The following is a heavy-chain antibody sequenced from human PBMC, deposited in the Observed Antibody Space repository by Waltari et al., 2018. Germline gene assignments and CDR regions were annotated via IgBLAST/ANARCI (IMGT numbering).Heavy chain of an antibody. D-gene: IGHD3-22*01. V-gene: IGHV3-49*04. Sequence: EVQLVASGGVLLQPGRPLRLSCTTSGFIFGDYLISWVRQAPGKGLEWVAFIRSNAIGGTAEYAASLKGRITISRDDSNNIAWLQINSLETEDTAMYYCTRSTFYYDVSGSRQGIDFWGQGTLVLVSS. CDR1: GFIFGDYL. J-gene: IGHJ4*02. CDR2: IRSNAIGGTA. CDR3: TRSTFYYDVSGSRQGIDF.